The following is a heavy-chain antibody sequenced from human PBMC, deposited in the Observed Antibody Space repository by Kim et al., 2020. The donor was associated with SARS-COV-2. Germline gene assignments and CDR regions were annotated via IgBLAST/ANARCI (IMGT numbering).Heavy chain of an antibody. Sequence: GGSLRLSCAASGFTFSSYWMHWVRQAPGKGLVWVSRINSDGSSTSYADSVKGRFTISRDNAKNTLYLQMNSLRAEDTAVYYCARGRLSYSPYYYYGMDVWGQGTTVTVSS. V-gene: IGHV3-74*01. D-gene: IGHD1-26*01. CDR3: ARGRLSYSPYYYYGMDV. J-gene: IGHJ6*02. CDR2: INSDGSST. CDR1: GFTFSSYW.